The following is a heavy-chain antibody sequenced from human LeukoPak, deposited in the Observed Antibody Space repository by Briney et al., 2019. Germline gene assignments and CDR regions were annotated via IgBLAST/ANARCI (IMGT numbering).Heavy chain of an antibody. CDR3: ARVFDFGDNGDDAFDT. D-gene: IGHD4-17*01. Sequence: APVNVSCTTAGYRFTAYGISWVREAPGQGLEWMGWISGYNGNTNSGETVQGRLTMTLYTSTTTAYMELSGLRSDDTAGYYCARVFDFGDNGDDAFDTWGQGTLVTVS. CDR1: GYRFTAYG. V-gene: IGHV1-18*01. J-gene: IGHJ3*02. CDR2: ISGYNGNT.